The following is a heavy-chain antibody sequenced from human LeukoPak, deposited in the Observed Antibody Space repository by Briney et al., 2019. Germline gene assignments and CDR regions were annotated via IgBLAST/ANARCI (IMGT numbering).Heavy chain of an antibody. D-gene: IGHD4/OR15-4a*01. CDR2: VSPSGGRT. CDR1: GFAFSTDA. J-gene: IGHJ4*02. CDR3: AKASTVLTPIDD. Sequence: GGSLRLSCAASGFAFSTDAMNWVRQAPGKGLEWVSAVSPSGGRTYYAGSVKGRVTISRDNSKNTLYLQMNNLRAEDTAVYYCAKASTVLTPIDDWGQGTLVTVSS. V-gene: IGHV3-23*01.